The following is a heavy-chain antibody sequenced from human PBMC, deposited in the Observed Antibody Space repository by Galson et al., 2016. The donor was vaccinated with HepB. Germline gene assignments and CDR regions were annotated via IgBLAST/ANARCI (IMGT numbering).Heavy chain of an antibody. CDR3: ARVRRVPGAGTATYYFDP. J-gene: IGHJ2*01. D-gene: IGHD1/OR15-1a*01. CDR1: GFTFSTHW. Sequence: SLRLSCVGSGFTFSTHWMTWVRQAPGKRLEWVASIKQDGSETFYVDSVKGRFTVSRDNAQNSLYLQMKSLRAEDTAVYYCARVRRVPGAGTATYYFDPWGRGTLVTVSS. CDR2: IKQDGSET. V-gene: IGHV3-7*01.